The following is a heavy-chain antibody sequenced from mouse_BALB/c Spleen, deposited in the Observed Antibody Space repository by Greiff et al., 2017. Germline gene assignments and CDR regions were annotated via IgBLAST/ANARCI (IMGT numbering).Heavy chain of an antibody. CDR1: GYTFTDYN. Sequence: EVKLVESGPELVKPGASVKISCKASGYTFTDYNMHWVKQSHGKSLEWIGYIYPYNGGTGYNQKFKSKATLTVDNSSSTAYMELRSLTSEDSAVYYCARWVVRRYFDYWGQGTTLTVSS. D-gene: IGHD2-14*01. J-gene: IGHJ2*01. CDR2: IYPYNGGT. V-gene: IGHV1S29*02. CDR3: ARWVVRRYFDY.